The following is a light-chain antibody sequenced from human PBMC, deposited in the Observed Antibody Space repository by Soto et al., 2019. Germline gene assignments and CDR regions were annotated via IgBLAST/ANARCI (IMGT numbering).Light chain of an antibody. Sequence: EIVMTQSPATLSVSPGERATLSCRASQSVSSNLAWYQHKPGQAPRLLIYGASTRTTGIPARFSGSGSGTDFTLTISSLQSEYFAYYFCQQYNFRWTFGQGTKVEMK. J-gene: IGKJ1*01. CDR3: QQYNFRWT. CDR2: GAS. CDR1: QSVSSN. V-gene: IGKV3-15*01.